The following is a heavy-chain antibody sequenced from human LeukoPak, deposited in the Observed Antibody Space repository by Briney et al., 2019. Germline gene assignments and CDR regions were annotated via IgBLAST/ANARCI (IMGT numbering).Heavy chain of an antibody. J-gene: IGHJ5*02. D-gene: IGHD3-16*01. CDR2: IYSGGST. CDR1: GFTVSSNY. CDR3: ARAPSIRFWFDP. V-gene: IGHV3-66*01. Sequence: PGGSLRLSCAASGFTVSSNYMSWVRQAPGKGLEWVSVIYSGGSTYYADSVKGRFTISRENSKNTLYLQMNSLRAEDTAVYYCARAPSIRFWFDPWGQGTLVTVSS.